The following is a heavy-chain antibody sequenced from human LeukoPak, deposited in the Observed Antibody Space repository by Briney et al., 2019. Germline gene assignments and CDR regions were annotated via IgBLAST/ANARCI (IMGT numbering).Heavy chain of an antibody. V-gene: IGHV3-23*01. J-gene: IGHJ4*02. CDR3: AKALRDVVVPAAFDY. CDR2: ISGSGDTT. Sequence: GGSLRLSCAASGFAFSSCAMSWVRQAPGEGLEWVSAISGSGDTTYYADSVKGRFTISRDNSKNTLYLQMNSLRAEDTAVYYCAKALRDVVVPAAFDYWGQGTLVTVSS. CDR1: GFAFSSCA. D-gene: IGHD2-2*01.